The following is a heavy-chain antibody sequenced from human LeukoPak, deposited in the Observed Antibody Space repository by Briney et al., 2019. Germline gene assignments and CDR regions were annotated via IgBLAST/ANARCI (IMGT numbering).Heavy chain of an antibody. Sequence: ASVKVSCKASGGTFSSYAISWVRQAPGQGLEWMGRIIPIFGTANYAQKFQGRVTITTDESTSTAYMELSSLRSEDTAVYYCARAKIAAAGTCDYWGQGTLATVSS. D-gene: IGHD6-13*01. CDR2: IIPIFGTA. V-gene: IGHV1-69*05. J-gene: IGHJ4*02. CDR3: ARAKIAAAGTCDY. CDR1: GGTFSSYA.